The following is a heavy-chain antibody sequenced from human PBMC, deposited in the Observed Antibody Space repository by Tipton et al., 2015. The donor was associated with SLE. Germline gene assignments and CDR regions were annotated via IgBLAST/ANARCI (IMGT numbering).Heavy chain of an antibody. J-gene: IGHJ4*02. V-gene: IGHV4-59*01. CDR1: GGSISSLS. D-gene: IGHD1-1*01. CDR2: IFYTGST. Sequence: TLSLTCTVSGGSISSLSWSWIRQPPGKRLEWIGYIFYTGSTNYNPSLKGRVAMSVDMSKNQFSLKLTSVTAADTAVYYCASGNPVMPLWGQGTLVTVSS. CDR3: ASGNPVMPL.